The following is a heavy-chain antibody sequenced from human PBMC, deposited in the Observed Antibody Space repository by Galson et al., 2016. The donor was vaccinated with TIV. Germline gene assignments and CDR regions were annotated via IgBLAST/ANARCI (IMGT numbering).Heavy chain of an antibody. Sequence: ETLSLTCIVSGGSIITKSYYWAWIRQPPGKGLEWIGMVYDDGSAYYNPSLKSRVTISVDTSKNQFSLKLTSVTAADTAVYYCARERTPPGPDNDTWFDPWGHGILVAVSS. V-gene: IGHV4-39*07. D-gene: IGHD3-22*01. CDR3: ARERTPPGPDNDTWFDP. CDR2: VYDDGSA. CDR1: GGSIITKSYY. J-gene: IGHJ5*02.